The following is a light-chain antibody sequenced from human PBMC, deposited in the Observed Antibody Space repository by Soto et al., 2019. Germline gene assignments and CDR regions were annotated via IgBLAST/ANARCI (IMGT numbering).Light chain of an antibody. CDR1: SGDIGSYNR. V-gene: IGLV2-14*01. J-gene: IGLJ1*01. CDR3: SSYTNINTRACV. CDR2: EVT. Sequence: QSVRTQPASVTGSPGQSITISGTGTSGDIGSYNRVAWYQQHPCKAPKLIIYEVTDRPSGVSNRFSGSKSGNTASLTISGLQAEDEAEYYCSSYTNINTRACVFGTGTKVTVL.